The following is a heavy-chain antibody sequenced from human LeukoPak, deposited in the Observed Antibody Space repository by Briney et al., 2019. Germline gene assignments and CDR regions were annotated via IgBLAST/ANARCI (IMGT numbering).Heavy chain of an antibody. D-gene: IGHD3-22*01. J-gene: IGHJ4*02. V-gene: IGHV3-48*02. CDR3: ARAPRRRDSSGSFDS. CDR1: GFTFSSYA. CDR2: ISSSGNFI. Sequence: PGGSLRLSCAASGFTFSSYAMSWVRQAPGQGLEWVSYISSSGNFIYYADSVKGRFTISRDSAKNSLFLQMNSLRDEDTAVYYCARAPRRRDSSGSFDSWGQGTLVTVSS.